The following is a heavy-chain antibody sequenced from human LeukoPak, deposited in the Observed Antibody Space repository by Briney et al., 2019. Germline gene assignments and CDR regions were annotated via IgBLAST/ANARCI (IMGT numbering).Heavy chain of an antibody. D-gene: IGHD1-26*01. Sequence: ASVKVSCKASGYTFTSYHMHWVRQAPGQGLEWMGIINPSGGTTNYAQKFRGRVTMTRDMSTSTVYMELSSLRSEDTAVYYCARAYSGNFYQRDNWLDPWGQGTLVTVSS. J-gene: IGHJ5*02. CDR3: ARAYSGNFYQRDNWLDP. CDR1: GYTFTSYH. CDR2: INPSGGTT. V-gene: IGHV1-46*01.